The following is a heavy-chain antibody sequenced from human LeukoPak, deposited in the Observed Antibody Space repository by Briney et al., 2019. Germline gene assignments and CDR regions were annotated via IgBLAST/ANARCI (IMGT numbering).Heavy chain of an antibody. CDR3: ARDRVAAGGYFDY. CDR2: ISSSSSYI. CDR1: GLTFSSYS. Sequence: GGSLRLSCAASGLTFSSYSMNWVRQAPGKGLEWVSSISSSSSYIYYADSVKGRFTISRDNAKNSLYLQMISLRAEDTAVYYCARDRVAAGGYFDYWGQGTLVTVSS. V-gene: IGHV3-21*01. J-gene: IGHJ4*02. D-gene: IGHD6-13*01.